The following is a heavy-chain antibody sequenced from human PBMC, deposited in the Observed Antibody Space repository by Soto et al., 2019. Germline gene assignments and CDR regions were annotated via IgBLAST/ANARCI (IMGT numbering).Heavy chain of an antibody. J-gene: IGHJ6*02. D-gene: IGHD3-3*01. CDR1: GYTFTSYD. Sequence: QVQLVQSGAEVKKPGASVKVSCKASGYTFTSYDINWVRQATGQGLEWMGWMNPNSGNTGYAQKFQGRVTMTRNTSISTAYMELSSLRSEDTAVYYCARPRKWRRAIFGVVINYYYYGMDVWGQGTTVTVSS. CDR3: ARPRKWRRAIFGVVINYYYYGMDV. CDR2: MNPNSGNT. V-gene: IGHV1-8*01.